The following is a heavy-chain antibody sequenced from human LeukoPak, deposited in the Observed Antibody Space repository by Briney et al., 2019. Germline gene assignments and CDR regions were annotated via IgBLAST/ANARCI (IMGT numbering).Heavy chain of an antibody. CDR3: ARAAGSYRPWGFDQ. J-gene: IGHJ4*02. Sequence: GGSLRLSCAASGFTVSSNYMSWVRQAPGKGLECVSGFYSGDGTYYADSVKGRFTISRDYSENTLHLQMNSLRAEDTAVYYCARAAGSYRPWGFDQWGQGTQVTVSS. CDR1: GFTVSSNY. V-gene: IGHV3-66*01. D-gene: IGHD1-26*01. CDR2: FYSGDGT.